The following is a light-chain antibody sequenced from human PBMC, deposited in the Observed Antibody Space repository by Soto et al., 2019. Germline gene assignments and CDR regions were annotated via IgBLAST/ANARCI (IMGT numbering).Light chain of an antibody. CDR3: QRYGSSPCT. J-gene: IGKJ1*01. CDR1: QSVSHRY. CDR2: CVS. Sequence: ERVLKQSPGTLSLSRGEIATLSCRASQSVSHRYLARYQKEPGQARRPLIHCVSTRATGIPDRFSGSGSWTDVTLAISRLEPEDFAVYYCQRYGSSPCTFGQGNKVEI. V-gene: IGKV3-20*01.